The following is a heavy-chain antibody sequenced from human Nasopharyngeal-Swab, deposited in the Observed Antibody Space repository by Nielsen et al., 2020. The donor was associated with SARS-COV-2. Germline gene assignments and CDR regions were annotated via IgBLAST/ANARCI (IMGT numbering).Heavy chain of an antibody. D-gene: IGHD6-19*01. Sequence: ASVQVSCKASGYTFTGYYMHWVRQAPGQGLEWMGRINPNSGGTNYAQKFQGRVTMTRHTSISTAYMELSRLRSDDTAVYYCARDPTSVAGTGDYYYGMDVWGQGTTVTVSS. CDR3: ARDPTSVAGTGDYYYGMDV. CDR2: INPNSGGT. CDR1: GYTFTGYY. J-gene: IGHJ6*02. V-gene: IGHV1-2*06.